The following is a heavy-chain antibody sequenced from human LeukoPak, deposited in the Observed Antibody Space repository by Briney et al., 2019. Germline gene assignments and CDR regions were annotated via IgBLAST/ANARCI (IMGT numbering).Heavy chain of an antibody. CDR2: IIPIFGTA. CDR1: GGTFSSYA. D-gene: IGHD1-26*01. V-gene: IGHV1-69*13. Sequence: ASVKVSCKASGGTFSSYAISWVRQAPGQGLEWMGGIIPIFGTANYAQKFQGRATITADESTSTAYMELSSLRSEDTAVYYCARGFPGSPRPIDYWGQGTLVTVSS. CDR3: ARGFPGSPRPIDY. J-gene: IGHJ4*02.